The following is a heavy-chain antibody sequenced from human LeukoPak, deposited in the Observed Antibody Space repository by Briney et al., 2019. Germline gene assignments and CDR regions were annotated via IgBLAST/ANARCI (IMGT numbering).Heavy chain of an antibody. CDR2: ISGSGDNT. J-gene: IGHJ4*02. D-gene: IGHD3-16*01. Sequence: PGGSLRLPCAPSGFTFSSFAMSWVGQAPGKGLEWVSAISGSGDNTYYADSVKGRFTISRDNSKNTLHLQMSSLIAEDTAVYYWAKKFRGGGGSVFDSWGQGTLVTVSS. V-gene: IGHV3-23*01. CDR3: AKKFRGGGGSVFDS. CDR1: GFTFSSFA.